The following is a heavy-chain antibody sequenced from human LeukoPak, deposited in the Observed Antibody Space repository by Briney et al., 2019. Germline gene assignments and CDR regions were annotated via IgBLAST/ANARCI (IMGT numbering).Heavy chain of an antibody. V-gene: IGHV3-30-3*01. Sequence: GGSLRLSCAASGFTFSDYAIHWVRQAPGKGLEWVALISYDGSDKYYADSVEGRFTISRDNSKNTLYLQMSSLRGEDTAVYSCARESLGLDYWGQGTLVTVSS. CDR1: GFTFSDYA. CDR3: ARESLGLDY. CDR2: ISYDGSDK. J-gene: IGHJ4*02. D-gene: IGHD6-13*01.